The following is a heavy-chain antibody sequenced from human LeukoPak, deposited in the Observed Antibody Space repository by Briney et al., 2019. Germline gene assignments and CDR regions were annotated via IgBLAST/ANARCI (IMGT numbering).Heavy chain of an antibody. V-gene: IGHV3-74*01. CDR1: GFTFGNYL. CDR2: VHIDGSST. D-gene: IGHD6-19*01. J-gene: IGHJ6*02. Sequence: GGSLRLSCAASGFTFGNYLMHWIRQAPGKGLMWVSRVHIDGSSTTYADSVRGRFTISRDDAKNTLYLQMNSLRAEDTAVYYCARAPSGWHATDVWGQGTTVTVSS. CDR3: ARAPSGWHATDV.